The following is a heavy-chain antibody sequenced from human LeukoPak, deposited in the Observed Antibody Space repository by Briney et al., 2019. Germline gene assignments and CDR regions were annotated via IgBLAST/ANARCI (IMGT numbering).Heavy chain of an antibody. CDR2: IYYSGST. J-gene: IGHJ4*02. CDR1: GGSISSSSYY. CDR3: ATRAHY. Sequence: SETLSLTCTVSGGSISSSSYYWGWIRQPPGEGLEWIVSIYYSGSTYYHPSLKSRVTISVDTSKNQFSLNLSSVTATDTDVYYCATRAHYWGQGTLVTVSS. V-gene: IGHV4-39*01.